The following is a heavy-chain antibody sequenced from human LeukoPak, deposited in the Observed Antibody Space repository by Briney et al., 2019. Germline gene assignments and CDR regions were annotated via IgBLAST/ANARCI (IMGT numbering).Heavy chain of an antibody. CDR2: IRYDGSNK. J-gene: IGHJ4*02. CDR1: GFTFSSYG. V-gene: IGHV3-30*02. D-gene: IGHD4-17*01. CDR3: ANAPRVTTAPLWWYFDY. Sequence: GGSLRLSCAASGFTFSSYGMHWVRQAPGKGLEWVAFIRYDGSNKYYADSVKGRFTISRDNSKNTLYLQMNSLRAEDTAVYYCANAPRVTTAPLWWYFDYWGQGTLVTVSS.